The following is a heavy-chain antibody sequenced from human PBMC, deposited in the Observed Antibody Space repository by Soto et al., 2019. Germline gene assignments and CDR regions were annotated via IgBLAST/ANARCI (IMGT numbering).Heavy chain of an antibody. Sequence: KQSQTLSLTCAISGDSVSSNSAAWNWIRQSPSRGLEWLGRTYYRSKWYNDYAVSVKSRITINPDTSKNQFSLQLNSVTPEDTAVYYCARDKPPDCSSTSCEYYYYYYMDVWGKGTTVTVSS. CDR3: ARDKPPDCSSTSCEYYYYYYMDV. D-gene: IGHD2-2*01. CDR1: GDSVSSNSAA. J-gene: IGHJ6*03. CDR2: TYYRSKWYN. V-gene: IGHV6-1*01.